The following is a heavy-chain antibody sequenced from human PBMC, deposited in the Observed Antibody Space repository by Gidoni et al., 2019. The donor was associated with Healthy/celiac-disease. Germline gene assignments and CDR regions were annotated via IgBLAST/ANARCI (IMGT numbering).Heavy chain of an antibody. D-gene: IGHD3-3*01. V-gene: IGHV3-48*02. CDR3: ARDQRNDFWSVASSIDY. CDR2: ISSSSSTI. CDR1: GFTFSRYS. J-gene: IGHJ4*02. Sequence: EVQLVESGGGLVQPGGSLRLSCAASGFTFSRYSMNWVRQAPGKGLEWGSYISSSSSTIYYADSVKGRFTISRDNAKNSRYLQMNSLRDEDTAVYYCARDQRNDFWSVASSIDYWGQGTLVTVSS.